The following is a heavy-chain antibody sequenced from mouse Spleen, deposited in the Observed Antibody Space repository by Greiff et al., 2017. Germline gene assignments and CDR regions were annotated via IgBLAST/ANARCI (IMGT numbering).Heavy chain of an antibody. Sequence: QVQLQQPGAELVKPGASVKLSCKASGYTFTSYWMQWVKQRPGQGLEWIGEIDPSDSYTNYNQKFKGKATLTVDPSSSTAYMQLSSLTSEDSAFYYCATHGNWGYWGQGTTLTVSS. D-gene: IGHD2-1*01. J-gene: IGHJ2*01. CDR1: GYTFTSYW. CDR3: ATHGNWGY. CDR2: IDPSDSYT. V-gene: IGHV1-50*01.